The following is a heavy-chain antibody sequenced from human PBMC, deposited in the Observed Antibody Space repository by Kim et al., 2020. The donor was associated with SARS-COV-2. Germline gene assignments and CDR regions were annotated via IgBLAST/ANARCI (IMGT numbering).Heavy chain of an antibody. CDR1: GDSVSSNTIA. J-gene: IGHJ6*02. D-gene: IGHD3-22*01. V-gene: IGHV6-1*01. CDR2: TYYRSKWYT. Sequence: SQTLSLTCVISGDSVSSNTIAWNWIRQSPSRGLEWLGRTYYRSKWYTDYAVSVKSRMTIHPDTSKNQFSLHLNSVTPEDTAVYYCARAPTSYYDSSGSGMDVWGQGTTVTVSS. CDR3: ARAPTSYYDSSGSGMDV.